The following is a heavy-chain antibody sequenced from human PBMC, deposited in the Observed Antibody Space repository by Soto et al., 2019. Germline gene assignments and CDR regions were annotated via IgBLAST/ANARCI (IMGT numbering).Heavy chain of an antibody. V-gene: IGHV2-5*01. CDR2: IYWNDDQ. CDR3: XXXXLSGSYWSFDS. D-gene: IGHD3-10*01. Sequence: QITLKESGPTLVKPSQTLTLTCTFSGFSLGSSGVGVAWIRQPPGKALEWLGLIYWNDDQRYSPSLKSRVTIIKDASRDXXXXTMXXXDXXXXXXXXXXXXXLSGSYWSFDSWGPGILVTVSS. CDR1: GFSLGSSGVG. J-gene: IGHJ4*02.